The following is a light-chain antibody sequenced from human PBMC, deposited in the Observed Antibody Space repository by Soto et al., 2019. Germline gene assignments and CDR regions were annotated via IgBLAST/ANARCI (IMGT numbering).Light chain of an antibody. V-gene: IGLV2-11*01. J-gene: IGLJ3*02. CDR2: DVS. Sequence: QSALTQPRSVSGSPGQSVTIACTGTSSDVGNYNYVSWYQQLPGKAPKLMIFDVSQRPSGVPDRFSGSKSGNTASLTISGLQAEDEADYYCCSYAGSYSLVFGGGTQLTVL. CDR3: CSYAGSYSLV. CDR1: SSDVGNYNY.